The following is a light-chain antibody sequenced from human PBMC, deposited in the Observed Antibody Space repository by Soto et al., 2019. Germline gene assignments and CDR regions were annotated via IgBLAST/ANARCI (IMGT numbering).Light chain of an antibody. CDR2: DAS. Sequence: NVLPDSPAPRSLSPGERATLSCRASQSVSSYLAWYQQKPGQAPRLLIYDASNRATGIPARFSGSGSGTDFTLTISSLEPEDFAVYYCQQRSQWIKFGQGTRLEIK. V-gene: IGKV3-11*01. CDR3: QQRSQWIK. CDR1: QSVSSY. J-gene: IGKJ5*01.